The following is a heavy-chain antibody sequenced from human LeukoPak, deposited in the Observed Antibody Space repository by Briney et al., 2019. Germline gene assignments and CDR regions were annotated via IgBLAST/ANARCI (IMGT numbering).Heavy chain of an antibody. J-gene: IGHJ4*02. CDR1: GFTFSSYG. Sequence: GGSLRLSCAASGFTFSSYGMRWVRQSPGKGLEWVAVISYDGSNKYYADSVKGRFTISRDNSKNTLYLQMNSLRAEDTAVYYCAKPPHSSGWYVDYWGQGTLVTVSS. V-gene: IGHV3-30*18. CDR2: ISYDGSNK. D-gene: IGHD6-19*01. CDR3: AKPPHSSGWYVDY.